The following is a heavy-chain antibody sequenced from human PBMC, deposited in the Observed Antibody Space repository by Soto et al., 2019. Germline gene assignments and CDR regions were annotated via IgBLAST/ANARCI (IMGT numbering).Heavy chain of an antibody. V-gene: IGHV3-21*01. CDR1: GITFSSYS. D-gene: IGHD6-6*01. J-gene: IGHJ3*02. Sequence: EVQLVESGGGLVKPGGSLRLSCAASGITFSSYSMNWVRQAPGKGLEWVSSISSTGTYIDYAHSVKGRFTISRDNANNSLFLQMDSLRAEDAALYYCARETNPYSSSSHAFEIWGQGTMVTVSS. CDR3: ARETNPYSSSSHAFEI. CDR2: ISSTGTYI.